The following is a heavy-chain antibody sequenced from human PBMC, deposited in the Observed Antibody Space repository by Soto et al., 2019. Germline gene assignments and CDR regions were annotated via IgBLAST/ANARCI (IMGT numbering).Heavy chain of an antibody. CDR1: GFTFSSYG. CDR3: AKERTSSGSYYYYYYYGMDV. J-gene: IGHJ6*02. Sequence: TGGSLRLSCAASGFTFSSYGMHWVRQAPGKGLEWVAVISYDGSNKYYADSVKGRFTISRDNSKNTLYLQMNSLRAEDTAVYYCAKERTSSGSYYYYYYYGMDVWGQGTTVTVSS. D-gene: IGHD3-10*01. CDR2: ISYDGSNK. V-gene: IGHV3-30*18.